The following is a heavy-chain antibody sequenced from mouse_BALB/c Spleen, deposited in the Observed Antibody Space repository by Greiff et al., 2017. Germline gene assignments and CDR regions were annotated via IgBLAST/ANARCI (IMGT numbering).Heavy chain of an antibody. Sequence: QVTLNVCGPGILQPSQTLSLTCSFSGFSLSTSGMGVSWIRQSSGKGLEWLAHIYWDDDKRYNPSLKSRLTISKDTSSNQVFLKITSVDTADTATYYCVRRDGAVRDYFDYWGQGTTLTVSS. V-gene: IGHV8-12*01. D-gene: IGHD1-1*01. CDR2: IYWDDDK. CDR1: GFSLSTSGMG. CDR3: VRRDGAVRDYFDY. J-gene: IGHJ2*01.